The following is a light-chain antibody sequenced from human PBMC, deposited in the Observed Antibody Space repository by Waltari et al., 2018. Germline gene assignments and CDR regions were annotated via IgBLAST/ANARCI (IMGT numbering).Light chain of an antibody. J-gene: IGKJ3*01. V-gene: IGKV3-20*01. Sequence: EMVLTQSPGTLSLSPGEGATLSCRASQSVSSNFLAWYQQKPGQAPRLLISGASSRAPGIPDRFSGSGSRTDFTLTISRLEPEDFAVFYCHQYGTSQTFGPGTRVDI. CDR2: GAS. CDR1: QSVSSNF. CDR3: HQYGTSQT.